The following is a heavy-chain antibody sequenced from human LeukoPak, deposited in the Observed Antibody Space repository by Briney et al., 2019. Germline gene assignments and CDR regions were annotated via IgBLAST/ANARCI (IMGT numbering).Heavy chain of an antibody. Sequence: KPGGSLRLSCAASGFTFDDYGMNWVRQAPGKGLEWVSSISSSSSYIYYADSVKGRFTISRDNAKNSLYLQMNSLRAEDTALYYCARGEKWDFHAFDFWGQGTMVTVSS. CDR3: ARGEKWDFHAFDF. J-gene: IGHJ3*01. CDR2: ISSSSSYI. D-gene: IGHD1-26*01. CDR1: GFTFDDYG. V-gene: IGHV3-21*01.